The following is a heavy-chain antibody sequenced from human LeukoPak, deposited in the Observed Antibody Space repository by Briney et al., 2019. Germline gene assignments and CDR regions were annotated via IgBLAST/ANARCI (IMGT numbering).Heavy chain of an antibody. Sequence: PGRSLRLSCAASGFTFSSYAMNWVRQAPGKGLEWVAVILYEGSKKYYADSVKGRFTICRDNSKNTVYLRMNSVGAEDTAVYHCARGGAFGDRAYYFASWGQGILVTVSS. CDR3: ARGGAFGDRAYYFAS. D-gene: IGHD4-17*01. J-gene: IGHJ4*02. CDR2: ILYEGSKK. V-gene: IGHV3-33*01. CDR1: GFTFSSYA.